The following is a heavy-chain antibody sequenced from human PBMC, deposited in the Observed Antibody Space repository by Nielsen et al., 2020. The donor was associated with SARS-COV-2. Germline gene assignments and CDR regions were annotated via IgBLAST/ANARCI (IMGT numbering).Heavy chain of an antibody. CDR2: IKQDGSEK. J-gene: IGHJ4*02. V-gene: IGHV3-7*03. Sequence: GGSLRLSCAASEFTFTTYWMSWVRQAPGKGLEWVANIKQDGSEKYYVDSVKGRFIISRDNAKNSLYLQMTSLRPEDTATYYCARDGGSSGYYKLDHWGQGTLVTVSS. CDR3: ARDGGSSGYYKLDH. D-gene: IGHD3-22*01. CDR1: EFTFTTYW.